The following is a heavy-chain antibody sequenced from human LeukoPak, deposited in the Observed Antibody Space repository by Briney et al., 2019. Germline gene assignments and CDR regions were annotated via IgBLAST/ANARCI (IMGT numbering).Heavy chain of an antibody. Sequence: SETLSLTCIVSGGSISSHYWGWIRQPPGKGLEWIGSGSYSGRTYYRPSLKGRVNIFLDTSKNQFYLKLRSVTAADTAVYYCARQLATSGEWAFDYWGPGTLVTVSS. V-gene: IGHV4-39*01. D-gene: IGHD3-3*02. CDR3: ARQLATSGEWAFDY. CDR1: GGSISSHY. J-gene: IGHJ4*02. CDR2: GSYSGRT.